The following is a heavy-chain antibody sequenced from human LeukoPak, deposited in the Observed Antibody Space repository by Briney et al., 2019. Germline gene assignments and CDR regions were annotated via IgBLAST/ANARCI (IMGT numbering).Heavy chain of an antibody. CDR3: ARGGYYYGSGSSYFRY. CDR1: GGSISTYY. D-gene: IGHD3-10*01. CDR2: VYYSGST. J-gene: IGHJ4*02. Sequence: SETLSLTCTVSGGSISTYYWSWIRQPPGKELEWIGYVYYSGSTNYNPSLKSRVTISVDTSKNQFSLKLSSVTAADTAVYYCARGGYYYGSGSSYFRYWGQGTLVTVSS. V-gene: IGHV4-59*12.